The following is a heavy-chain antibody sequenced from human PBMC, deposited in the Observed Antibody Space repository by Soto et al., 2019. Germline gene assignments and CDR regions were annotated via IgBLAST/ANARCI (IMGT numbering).Heavy chain of an antibody. D-gene: IGHD3-10*01. CDR2: ISGSGGST. V-gene: IGHV3-23*01. CDR1: GFTFSSYA. J-gene: IGHJ4*02. Sequence: EVQLLESGGGLVQPGGSLRLSCAASGFTFSSYAMSWVRQAPGKGLEWVSAISGSGGSTYYADSVKCRFTISRDNSKNTLYLQMNSLRAEDTAVYYCAKDRHFGEWEFDYWGQGTLVTVSS. CDR3: AKDRHFGEWEFDY.